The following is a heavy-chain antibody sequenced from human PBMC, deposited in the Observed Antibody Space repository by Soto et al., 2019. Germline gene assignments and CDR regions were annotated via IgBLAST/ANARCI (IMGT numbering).Heavy chain of an antibody. CDR2: ISYDGSNK. Sequence: QVQLVESGGGVVQPGRSLRLSCAASGFTFSSYAMHWVRQAPGKGLEWVAVISYDGSNKYYADSVEGRFTISRDNSKNXXYLQMNSLRAEDTAVYYCERDPLWGTAMVLWYFDLWGRGTLVTVSS. J-gene: IGHJ2*01. CDR1: GFTFSSYA. V-gene: IGHV3-30-3*01. CDR3: ERDPLWGTAMVLWYFDL. D-gene: IGHD5-18*01.